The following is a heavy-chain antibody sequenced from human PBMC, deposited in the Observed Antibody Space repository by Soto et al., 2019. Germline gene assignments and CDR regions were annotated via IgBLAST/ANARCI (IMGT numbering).Heavy chain of an antibody. V-gene: IGHV3-30-3*01. CDR1: GFTFSSYA. J-gene: IGHJ6*01. CDR2: ISYDGSNK. Sequence: QVQLVESGGGVAQPGRSLRLSCAASGFTFSSYAMHWVRQAPGKGLEWVAVISYDGSNKYYADSVKGRFTISRYNSKNTLNLQMNSLRTADTAMYYCARDRLRYGYNDLLYFYIGIDVLGQGTTVTVSS. D-gene: IGHD6-25*01. CDR3: ARDRLRYGYNDLLYFYIGIDV.